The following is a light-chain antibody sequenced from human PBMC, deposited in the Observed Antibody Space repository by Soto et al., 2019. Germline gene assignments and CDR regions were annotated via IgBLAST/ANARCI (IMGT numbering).Light chain of an antibody. CDR3: QQYNSYSYT. J-gene: IGKJ2*01. Sequence: DIQMTQSPSTLSASVGDRVTITCRASQSIGSWLAWYQQKPGKVPKILIYDASSLERGVPSRFSGSGSGTEFTLTISSLQPDDFATYYFQQYNSYSYTFGQGTKLEIK. CDR1: QSIGSW. V-gene: IGKV1-5*01. CDR2: DAS.